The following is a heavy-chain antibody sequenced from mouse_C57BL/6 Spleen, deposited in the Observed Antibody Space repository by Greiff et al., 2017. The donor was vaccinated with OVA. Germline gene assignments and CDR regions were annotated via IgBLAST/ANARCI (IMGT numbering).Heavy chain of an antibody. CDR3: ARGVITTVVAPFDY. CDR1: GFTFSSYG. V-gene: IGHV5-6*01. J-gene: IGHJ2*01. D-gene: IGHD1-1*01. CDR2: ISSGGSYT. Sequence: VQLKESGGDLVKPGGSLKLSCAASGFTFSSYGMSWVRQTPDKRLEWVATISSGGSYTYYPDSVKGRFTISRDNAKNTLYLQMSSLKSEDTAMYYCARGVITTVVAPFDYWGQGTTLTVSS.